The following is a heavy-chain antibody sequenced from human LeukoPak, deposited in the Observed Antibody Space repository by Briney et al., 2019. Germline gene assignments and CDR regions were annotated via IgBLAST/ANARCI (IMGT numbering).Heavy chain of an antibody. V-gene: IGHV1-69*13. J-gene: IGHJ1*01. CDR2: IIPIFGTA. D-gene: IGHD3-22*01. CDR3: ARGVSYYDSSGYYNEYFQH. CDR1: GYTFRSYG. Sequence: ASVKVSCKASGYTFRSYGISWVRQAPGQGLEWMGGIIPIFGTANYAQKFQGRVTITADESTSTAYMELSSLRSEDTAVYYCARGVSYYDSSGYYNEYFQHWGQGTLVTVSS.